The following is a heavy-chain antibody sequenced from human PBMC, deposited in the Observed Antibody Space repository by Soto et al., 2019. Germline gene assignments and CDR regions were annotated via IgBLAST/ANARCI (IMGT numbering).Heavy chain of an antibody. CDR2: IHHSGGT. Sequence: QVQLQESGPGLVKPSGTLSLTCAVSGGSISSSNWWSWVRQSPGKGLEWIGEIHHSGGTNYNPSPKSPGTMSVDGSKNQFSLRVTSVTAADTAIYYCGGRGPTVATPSFDFWGQGTLVTVSS. CDR3: GGRGPTVATPSFDF. CDR1: GGSISSSNW. D-gene: IGHD4-17*01. J-gene: IGHJ4*02. V-gene: IGHV4-4*02.